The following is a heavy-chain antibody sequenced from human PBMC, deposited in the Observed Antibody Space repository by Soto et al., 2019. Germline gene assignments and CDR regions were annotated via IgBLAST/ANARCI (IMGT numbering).Heavy chain of an antibody. D-gene: IGHD1-26*01. CDR1: GFSLSSSGMT. Sequence: QITLKESGPTLVKPTQTLTLTCTYSGFSLSSSGMTVGWIRQPPGKALEWLGVIYWNGDSRYSPSLESRLTITRDTSREQVVLRLANMDPVDTATYFCAHSSAPRAAFQIWGQGTMVIVSS. V-gene: IGHV2-5*01. J-gene: IGHJ3*02. CDR3: AHSSAPRAAFQI. CDR2: IYWNGDS.